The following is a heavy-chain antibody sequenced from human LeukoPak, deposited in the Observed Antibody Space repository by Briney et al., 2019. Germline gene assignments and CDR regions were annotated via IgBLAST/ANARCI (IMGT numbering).Heavy chain of an antibody. J-gene: IGHJ4*02. CDR1: GFTFRGYA. CDR2: ISGSGSST. Sequence: SGGSLRLSCAASGFTFRGYAMNWVRQAPGKGLEWVSSISGSGSSTYYADSVKGRFSISRDNSKNTLDLQMNSLRAEDTAVYYCARARGYYGSGSPGYFDYWGQGTLVTVSS. V-gene: IGHV3-23*01. CDR3: ARARGYYGSGSPGYFDY. D-gene: IGHD3-10*01.